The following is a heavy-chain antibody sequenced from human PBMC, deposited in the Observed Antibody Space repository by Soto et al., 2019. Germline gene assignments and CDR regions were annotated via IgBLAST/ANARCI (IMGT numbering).Heavy chain of an antibody. CDR2: INTVATII. Sequence: GGCLRLSCAVSGIRFNNYWMRWIRQAPGKGLVWVSHINTVATIINYGDSVKGRFTISRDNAENTLYLQMNSLGVEDTATYYCATDDGRGLRYRGQGTLVTVSS. J-gene: IGHJ4*02. CDR3: ATDDGRGLRY. V-gene: IGHV3-74*01. CDR1: GIRFNNYW. D-gene: IGHD3-16*01.